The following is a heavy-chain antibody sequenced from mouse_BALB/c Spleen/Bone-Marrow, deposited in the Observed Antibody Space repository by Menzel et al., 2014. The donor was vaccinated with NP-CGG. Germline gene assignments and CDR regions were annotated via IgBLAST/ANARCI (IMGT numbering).Heavy chain of an antibody. CDR1: GFTFSNYW. CDR3: TVPFAPEFAY. Sequence: SGGGLVQPGGSMKLSCVASGFTFSNYWMNWVRQSPEKGLEWVAEIRLKSNNYATHYAESVKGRFTISRDDSKSSVYLQMNTLRAEDTGNYYSTVPFAPEFAYWSQGTTLTVSS. V-gene: IGHV6-6*02. J-gene: IGHJ2*01. CDR2: IRLKSNNYAT.